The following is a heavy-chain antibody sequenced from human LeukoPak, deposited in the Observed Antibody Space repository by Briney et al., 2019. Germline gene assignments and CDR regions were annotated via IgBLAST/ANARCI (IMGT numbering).Heavy chain of an antibody. V-gene: IGHV3-9*01. CDR3: AKALKRYCSGGTCYHFDY. CDR1: GFTFDDYA. J-gene: IGHJ4*02. D-gene: IGHD2-15*01. CDR2: ISWNSVSI. Sequence: PGGSLRLSCAASGFTFDDYAMHWVRQAPGKGLEWVSGISWNSVSIGYADSVKGRFTMSRDNAKNSLYLQMNSLRSEDTALYYCAKALKRYCSGGTCYHFDYWGQGTLVTVSS.